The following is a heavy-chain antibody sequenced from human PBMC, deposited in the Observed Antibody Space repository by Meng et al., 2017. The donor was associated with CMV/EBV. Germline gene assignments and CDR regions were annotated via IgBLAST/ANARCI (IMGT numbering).Heavy chain of an antibody. J-gene: IGHJ4*02. CDR1: GFTFSSYG. Sequence: GESLKISCAASGFTFSSYGMHWVRQAPGKGLEWVAFIRYDGSNKYYADSVKGRFTISRDNSKNTLYLQMNSLRAEDTAVYYCANQYSSSWGGGCFDYWGQGTLVTVSS. D-gene: IGHD6-13*01. V-gene: IGHV3-30*02. CDR2: IRYDGSNK. CDR3: ANQYSSSWGGGCFDY.